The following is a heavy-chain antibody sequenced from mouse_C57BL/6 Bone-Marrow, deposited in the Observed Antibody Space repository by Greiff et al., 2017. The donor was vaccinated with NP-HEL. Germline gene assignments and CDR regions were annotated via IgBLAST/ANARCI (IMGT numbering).Heavy chain of an antibody. CDR2: INPNNGGT. V-gene: IGHV1-26*01. D-gene: IGHD1-1*01. CDR3: AREEVGITTVVADYAMDY. J-gene: IGHJ4*01. CDR1: GYTFTDYY. Sequence: VQLQQSGPELVKPGASVKISCKASGYTFTDYYMNWVKQSHGKSLEWIGDINPNNGGTSYNQKFKGKATLTVDKSSSTAYMELRSLTSEDSAVYYCAREEVGITTVVADYAMDYWGQGTSVTVSS.